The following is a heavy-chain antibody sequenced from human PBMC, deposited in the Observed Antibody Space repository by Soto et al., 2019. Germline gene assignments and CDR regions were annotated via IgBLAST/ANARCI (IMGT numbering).Heavy chain of an antibody. CDR3: ARYFFARLKGIEDDLPHLCFHP. CDR2: IYPGDSDT. D-gene: IGHD3-9*01. J-gene: IGHJ5*02. V-gene: IGHV5-51*01. CDR1: GYSFTSYW. Sequence: GESLKISCKGSGYSFTSYWIGWVRQMPGKGLEWMGIIYPGDSDTRYSPSFQGRVTISADKSISTAYLQWSSLKASDTAMYYCARYFFARLKGIEDDLPHLCFHPWGKGPRVTVS.